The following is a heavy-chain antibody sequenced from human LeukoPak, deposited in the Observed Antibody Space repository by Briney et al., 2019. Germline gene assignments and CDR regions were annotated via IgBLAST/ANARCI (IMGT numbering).Heavy chain of an antibody. D-gene: IGHD3-3*01. CDR2: INPNSGGT. CDR3: ARGGSSGEWFSHLDY. Sequence: GASVKVSCKASGYTFTGYYMHWVRQAPGQGLEWMGWINPNSGGTNYAQKFQGRVTMTRDTSISTAYMEPSRLRSDDTAVYYCARGGSSGEWFSHLDYWGQGTLVTVSS. V-gene: IGHV1-2*02. CDR1: GYTFTGYY. J-gene: IGHJ4*02.